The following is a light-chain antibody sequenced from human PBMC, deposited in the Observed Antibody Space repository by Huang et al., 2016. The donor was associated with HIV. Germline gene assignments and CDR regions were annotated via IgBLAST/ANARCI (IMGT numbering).Light chain of an antibody. V-gene: IGKV1-39*01. CDR1: QNITKS. Sequence: DIQMTQSPLSLSASVGDRVTFTCRANQNITKSLNWYQQKPAKAPKLLIYTASTLESGVPSRFSGCGSGSRFTLNITNLQPEDFATYYCQQSFSVPRTFG. CDR3: QQSFSVPRT. CDR2: TAS. J-gene: IGKJ1*01.